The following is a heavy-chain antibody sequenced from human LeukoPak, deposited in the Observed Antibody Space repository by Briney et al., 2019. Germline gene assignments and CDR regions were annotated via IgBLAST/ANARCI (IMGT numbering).Heavy chain of an antibody. Sequence: SETLSLTCAVSGYPISSGYYWGWIRQPPGQGLEWIGSIYHSGSTYYNPSLKSRVTISVDTSKNQFSLKLSSVTAADTAVYYCARHFIDSNYAYWGQGTLVTVSS. V-gene: IGHV4-38-2*01. J-gene: IGHJ4*02. CDR2: IYHSGST. CDR1: GYPISSGYY. CDR3: ARHFIDSNYAY. D-gene: IGHD4-11*01.